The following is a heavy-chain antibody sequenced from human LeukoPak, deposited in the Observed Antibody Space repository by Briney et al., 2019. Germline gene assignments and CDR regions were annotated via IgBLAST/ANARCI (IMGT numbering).Heavy chain of an antibody. CDR1: GYTFTSYD. CDR2: MNPNSGNT. V-gene: IGHV1-8*01. D-gene: IGHD4-17*01. J-gene: IGHJ6*02. Sequence: GASVKVSCKASGYTFTSYDINWVRQATGQGLEWMGWMNPNSGNTGYAQKFQGRVTMTRNTSISTAYMELSSLRSEDTAVYYCARELFYGDYYYYGMDVWGQGTTVTVSS. CDR3: ARELFYGDYYYYGMDV.